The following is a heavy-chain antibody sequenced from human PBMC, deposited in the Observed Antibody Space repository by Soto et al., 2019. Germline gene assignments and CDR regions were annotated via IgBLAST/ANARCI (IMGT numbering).Heavy chain of an antibody. J-gene: IGHJ4*02. CDR3: ASEIAATTASGRDY. CDR2: INADNGNT. D-gene: IGHD4-17*01. Sequence: QVQLVQSGAEVKKPGASVKVSCKASGYTFSGSVMHWVRQAPGQGLEWMGWINADNGNTKYSQKFQGRVTMTWDTSGSTAGLECSCLGSEATVIYYFASEIAATTASGRDYWGQGPLVTVSS. CDR1: GYTFSGSV. V-gene: IGHV1-3*01.